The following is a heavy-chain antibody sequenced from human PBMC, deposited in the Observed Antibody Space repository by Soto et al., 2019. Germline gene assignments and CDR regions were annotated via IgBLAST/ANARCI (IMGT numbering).Heavy chain of an antibody. CDR3: ARDGGEQLVLTYYYGMDV. CDR1: GFTFSSYG. V-gene: IGHV3-33*01. Sequence: GGSLRLSCAASGFTFSSYGMHWVRQAPGKGLEWVAVIWYDGSNKYYADSVKGRFTISRDNSKNTLYLQMNSLRAEDTAVYYCARDGGEQLVLTYYYGMDVWGQGTTVTVSS. D-gene: IGHD6-13*01. J-gene: IGHJ6*02. CDR2: IWYDGSNK.